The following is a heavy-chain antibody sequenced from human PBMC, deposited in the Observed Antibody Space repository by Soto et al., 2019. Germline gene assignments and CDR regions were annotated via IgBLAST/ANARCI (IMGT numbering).Heavy chain of an antibody. CDR1: GFTFSSYS. Sequence: GGSLRLSCAASGFTFSSYSMNWVRQAPGKGLEWVSSISSSSSYIYYADSVKGRFTISRDNAKNSLYLQMNSLRAEDTAVYYCARDSWGYCSSTSCPKDYWGQGTLVTVSS. CDR2: ISSSSSYI. J-gene: IGHJ4*02. CDR3: ARDSWGYCSSTSCPKDY. V-gene: IGHV3-21*01. D-gene: IGHD2-2*01.